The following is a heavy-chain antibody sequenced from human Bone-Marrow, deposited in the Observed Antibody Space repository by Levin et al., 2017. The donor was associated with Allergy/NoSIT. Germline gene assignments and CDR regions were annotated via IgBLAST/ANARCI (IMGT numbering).Heavy chain of an antibody. Sequence: GSLRLSCAVYGGSFSGYYWSWIRQPPGKGLEWIGEINHSGSTNYNPSLKSRVTISVDTSKNQFSLKLSSVTAADTAVYYCASSMSVEASGYVLLDYWGQGTLVTVSS. J-gene: IGHJ4*02. CDR3: ASSMSVEASGYVLLDY. CDR1: GGSFSGYY. D-gene: IGHD3-10*01. V-gene: IGHV4-34*01. CDR2: INHSGST.